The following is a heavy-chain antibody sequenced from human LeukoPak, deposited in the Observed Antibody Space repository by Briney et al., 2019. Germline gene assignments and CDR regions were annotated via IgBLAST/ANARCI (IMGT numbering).Heavy chain of an antibody. J-gene: IGHJ1*01. CDR1: GFSFNTYA. V-gene: IGHV3-23*01. CDR2: ISNTGGGT. D-gene: IGHD2-15*01. Sequence: GGSLRLSCAASGFSFNTYAMSWVRQAPGKGLEWVSAISNTGGGTYYADSVKGRFTISRDKSKNTLSLQMNSLRAEDTAVYYCAQQVGYCSSGSCYFTYWGQGTLVTVSS. CDR3: AQQVGYCSSGSCYFTY.